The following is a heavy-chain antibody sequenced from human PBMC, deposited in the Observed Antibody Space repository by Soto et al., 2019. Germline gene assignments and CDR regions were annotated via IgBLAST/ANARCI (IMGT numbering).Heavy chain of an antibody. V-gene: IGHV3-30*18. D-gene: IGHD3-22*01. J-gene: IGHJ4*02. CDR3: AKDRHYYDSSGYLYQFYFDY. Sequence: QVQLVESGGGVVQPGRSLRLSCAASGFTFSSYGMHWVRQAPGKGLEWVAVISYDGSNKYYADSVKGRFTISRDNSKNTLYLQMNSLRAEDTAVYYCAKDRHYYDSSGYLYQFYFDYWGQGTLVTVSS. CDR1: GFTFSSYG. CDR2: ISYDGSNK.